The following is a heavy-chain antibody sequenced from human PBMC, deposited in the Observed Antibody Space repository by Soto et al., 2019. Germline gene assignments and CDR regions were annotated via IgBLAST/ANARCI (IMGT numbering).Heavy chain of an antibody. Sequence: SVKVSCKASGGTFSSYAISWVRQAPGQGLEWMGGIIPIFGTANYAQKFQGRVTITADESTSTAYMELSSLRSEDTAVYYCARVQHRDQVGATNYDYWGKGTLVTVSS. CDR2: IIPIFGTA. V-gene: IGHV1-69*13. CDR3: ARVQHRDQVGATNYDY. J-gene: IGHJ4*02. D-gene: IGHD1-26*01. CDR1: GGTFSSYA.